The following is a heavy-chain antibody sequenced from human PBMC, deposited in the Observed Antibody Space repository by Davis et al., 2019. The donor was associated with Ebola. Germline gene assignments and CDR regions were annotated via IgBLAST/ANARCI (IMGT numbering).Heavy chain of an antibody. Sequence: PGGSLRLSCVGSGVSFSSFTMTWVRQAPGKGLEWVASVSDRGDGTYYADSVKGRFTISRDNYKRQVLLQMHSLRVEDTAIYWCMKEIWEGFESWAQGIPVTVSA. V-gene: IGHV3-23*01. J-gene: IGHJ4*02. CDR1: GVSFSSFT. CDR3: MKEIWEGFES. CDR2: VSDRGDGT. D-gene: IGHD1-26*01.